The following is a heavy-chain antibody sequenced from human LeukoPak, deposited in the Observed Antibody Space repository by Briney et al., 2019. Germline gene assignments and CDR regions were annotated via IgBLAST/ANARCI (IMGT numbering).Heavy chain of an antibody. CDR3: AGDARFGELLH. CDR2: LFYSGGS. D-gene: IGHD3-10*01. J-gene: IGHJ4*02. V-gene: IGHV4-30-4*01. CDR1: GASISSGDYY. Sequence: SQTLSLTCTVSGASISSGDYYWSWIRQSPGKGLEWIGYLFYSGGSYYNPSLRSRVTISVDTSKNQFSLNMTPVTAADTAVYFCAGDARFGELLHWGQGALVTVSS.